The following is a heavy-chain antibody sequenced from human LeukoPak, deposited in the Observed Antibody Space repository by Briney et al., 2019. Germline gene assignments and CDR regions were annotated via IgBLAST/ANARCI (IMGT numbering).Heavy chain of an antibody. CDR2: ISSTGSHI. Sequence: GGPLRLSCTASGFPFTSHAMTWVRQAPGKGLEWLSSISSTGSHIYYADSVKGRFTISRDNPGNVFYLQMDSLRAEDTAVYYCTRVAQSGPTGWFDPWGQGTLVTVSS. J-gene: IGHJ5*02. D-gene: IGHD1-1*01. V-gene: IGHV3-21*01. CDR3: TRVAQSGPTGWFDP. CDR1: GFPFTSHA.